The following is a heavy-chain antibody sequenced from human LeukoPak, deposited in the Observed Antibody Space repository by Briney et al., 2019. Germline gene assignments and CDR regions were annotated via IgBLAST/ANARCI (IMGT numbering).Heavy chain of an antibody. D-gene: IGHD6-19*01. Sequence: SETLSLTCAVYGGSFSAYYWSWIRQPPGKGLEWIGEINHSGSTNYHPSLMSRLSISVATSKNPFSLKLSSVTAADTAVYYCARAVGPYRSGWYFDYWGQGTLVTVSS. J-gene: IGHJ4*02. CDR3: ARAVGPYRSGWYFDY. V-gene: IGHV4-34*01. CDR1: GGSFSAYY. CDR2: INHSGST.